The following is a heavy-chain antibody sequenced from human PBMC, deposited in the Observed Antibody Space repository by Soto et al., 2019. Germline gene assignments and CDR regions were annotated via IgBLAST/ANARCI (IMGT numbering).Heavy chain of an antibody. J-gene: IGHJ4*02. D-gene: IGHD5-18*01. CDR1: GGSISSGSYY. V-gene: IGHV4-30-4*01. CDR3: ASNSYGYTFYAY. CDR2: IYYSGST. Sequence: QVQLQESGPGLVKPSQTLSLTCTVSGGSISSGSYYWGWIRQPPGKGLEWIGYIYYSGSTYYNPSRTRRVTISADTSKNQFSLKLSSVTAADTAVYYCASNSYGYTFYAYWGQGTLVTVSS.